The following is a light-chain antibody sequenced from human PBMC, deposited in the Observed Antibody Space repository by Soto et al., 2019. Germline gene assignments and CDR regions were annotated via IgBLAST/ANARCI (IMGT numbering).Light chain of an antibody. CDR1: QTVKTY. CDR2: ASS. CDR3: QQTCTTPGT. J-gene: IGKJ1*01. Sequence: DVQMTQSPSSLSASVGDSVTITCRSSQTVKTYLNWYQHKPGKAPQLLIYASSRLQTGVASRFSGSGSGTSFSLTISSLQPEDFATYYCQQTCTTPGTFGQGTKVEIK. V-gene: IGKV1-39*01.